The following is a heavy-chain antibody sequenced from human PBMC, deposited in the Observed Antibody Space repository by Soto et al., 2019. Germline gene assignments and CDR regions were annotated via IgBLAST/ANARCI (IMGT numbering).Heavy chain of an antibody. Sequence: SETLSLTCNVSGGSISNYYWTWVRQSPEKGLEWIGYMYYNCNINYNPSLKSRVTISIDTAKNQFSLTLKSVTAADTALYYCASGGNWFDPWGQGVLVTVSS. J-gene: IGHJ5*02. CDR2: MYYNCNI. V-gene: IGHV4-59*01. D-gene: IGHD3-16*01. CDR1: GGSISNYY. CDR3: ASGGNWFDP.